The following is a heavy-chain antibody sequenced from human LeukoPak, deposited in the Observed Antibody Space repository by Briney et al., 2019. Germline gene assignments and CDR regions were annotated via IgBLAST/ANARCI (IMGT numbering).Heavy chain of an antibody. V-gene: IGHV1-2*06. CDR1: GHTFTGYY. Sequence: ASVKVSCKTSGHTFTGYYIHWERQAPGQGLEWMGRINPNSGGTNYAQKFQGRVTMSRDTSISTAYMELSRLRSDDTAVYYCSRDDILTGYYPPFDFWGQGTLVTVSS. CDR3: SRDDILTGYYPPFDF. J-gene: IGHJ4*02. D-gene: IGHD3-9*01. CDR2: INPNSGGT.